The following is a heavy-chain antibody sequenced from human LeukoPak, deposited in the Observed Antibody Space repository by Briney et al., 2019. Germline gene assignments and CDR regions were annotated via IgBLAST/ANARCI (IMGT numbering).Heavy chain of an antibody. D-gene: IGHD4-17*01. J-gene: IGHJ4*02. CDR1: GYTFTTYY. CDR3: ASAGDYKGYYFDY. Sequence: ASVKVSCKASGYTFTTYYIHWVRQAPGPGREGMGIINPGGGSTTYAQKFQGRVTVTSDTSTSTVYMELSSLRSEDTAMYYCASAGDYKGYYFDYWGQGTLVTVSS. V-gene: IGHV1-46*01. CDR2: INPGGGST.